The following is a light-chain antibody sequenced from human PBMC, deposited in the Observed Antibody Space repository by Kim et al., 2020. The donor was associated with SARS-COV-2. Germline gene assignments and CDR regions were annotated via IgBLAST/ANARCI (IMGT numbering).Light chain of an antibody. CDR3: NQYNTWHT. J-gene: IGKJ2*01. CDR2: RAS. V-gene: IGKV3-15*01. Sequence: EIVLTQSPATLSVSPGERATLSCRASQSLSGNLAWYQQKPGQAPRLLIYRASTRAAGVPDRFSGTGSATDFTLTISSLQSEDFALYYCNQYNTWHTFGQGTKLEI. CDR1: QSLSGN.